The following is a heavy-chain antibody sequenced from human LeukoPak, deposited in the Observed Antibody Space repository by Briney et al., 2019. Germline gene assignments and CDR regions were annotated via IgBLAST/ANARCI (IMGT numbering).Heavy chain of an antibody. D-gene: IGHD3-10*01. J-gene: IGHJ4*02. CDR3: ARGFLADLSMVWVDY. CDR2: IHWNGGST. CDR1: GFSFDDYG. Sequence: GGSLRLSCAASGFSFDDYGMSWVRQAPGQGLEWVSGIHWNGGSTGYADSVKGRFTISRDNAKNSLYLQMSSLRAEDTALYYCARGFLADLSMVWVDYWGQGTLVTVSS. V-gene: IGHV3-20*04.